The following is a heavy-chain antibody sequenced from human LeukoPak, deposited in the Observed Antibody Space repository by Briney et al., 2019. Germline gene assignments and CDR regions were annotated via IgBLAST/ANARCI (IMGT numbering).Heavy chain of an antibody. J-gene: IGHJ4*02. D-gene: IGHD3-16*01. Sequence: GGSLRLSCAASGFTFSSYRMNWVRQAPGKGLVWVSRINTDGTYTSYADSVKGRFTISRDNAQNTLFLQMTSLRVEDTAVYYCAKDMTGPDDSWGPGTLVTVSS. CDR2: INTDGTYT. V-gene: IGHV3-74*01. CDR3: AKDMTGPDDS. CDR1: GFTFSSYR.